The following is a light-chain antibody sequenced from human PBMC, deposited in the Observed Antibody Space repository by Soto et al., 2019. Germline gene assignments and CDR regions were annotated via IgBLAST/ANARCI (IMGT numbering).Light chain of an antibody. Sequence: EIVLTQSPGTLSLSPGKIATLYCSASQSISSSYLAWYQQRPGQAPRLLIYGASSRATGIPDRFSGSGSGTDFTLTISSLQPEDFATYYCLQDYNYPITFGQGTRLEIK. CDR3: LQDYNYPIT. CDR1: QSISSSY. V-gene: IGKV3-20*01. CDR2: GAS. J-gene: IGKJ5*01.